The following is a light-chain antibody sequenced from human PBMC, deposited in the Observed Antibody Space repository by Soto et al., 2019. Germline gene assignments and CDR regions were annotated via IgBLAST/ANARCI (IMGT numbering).Light chain of an antibody. CDR1: QDIKKY. Sequence: DIQMTQSPSSLSASVGDRVTITCQASQDIKKYLNWYQQKPGKVPKLLIYGATKLETGVPSRFSGSGSGTDFTFTISGVQSEDFATYYCQQYDILPRAVGPGTKVDV. CDR3: QQYDILPRA. J-gene: IGKJ3*01. V-gene: IGKV1-33*01. CDR2: GAT.